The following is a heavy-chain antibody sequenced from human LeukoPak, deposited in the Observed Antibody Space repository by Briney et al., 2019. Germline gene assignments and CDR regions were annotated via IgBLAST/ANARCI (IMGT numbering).Heavy chain of an antibody. V-gene: IGHV4-4*07. J-gene: IGHJ4*02. CDR1: GGSISSYY. Sequence: PSETLSLTCTVSGGSISSYYWSWIRQPAGKGLEWIGRIYTSGSTNYNPSLKSRATMSVDTSKNQFSLKLSSVTAADAAVYYCARDECSGGSCYFDYWGQGTLVTVSS. D-gene: IGHD2-15*01. CDR2: IYTSGST. CDR3: ARDECSGGSCYFDY.